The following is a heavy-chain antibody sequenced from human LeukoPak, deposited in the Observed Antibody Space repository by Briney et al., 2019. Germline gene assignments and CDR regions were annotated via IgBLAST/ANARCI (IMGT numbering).Heavy chain of an antibody. CDR1: GGSFSGYY. CDR3: ARDRVGATWRRFDY. J-gene: IGHJ4*02. D-gene: IGHD1-26*01. V-gene: IGHV4-34*09. Sequence: SETLSLTCAVYGGSFSGYYWSWIRQPPEKGLEWIGEINHSGSTNYNPSLKSRVTKSVDTSKNQFSLKLSSVTAADTAVYYCARDRVGATWRRFDYWGQGTLVTVSS. CDR2: INHSGST.